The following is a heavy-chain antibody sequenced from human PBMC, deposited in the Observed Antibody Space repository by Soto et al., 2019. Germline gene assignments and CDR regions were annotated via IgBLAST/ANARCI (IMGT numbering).Heavy chain of an antibody. J-gene: IGHJ6*02. D-gene: IGHD1-7*01. V-gene: IGHV1-69*14. Sequence: QVQLVQSGAEVKKPGSSVKVSCKASGGTFSSYAISWVRQAPGQGLEWMGGIIPIFGTANYAQKFQGRVTITADKSTSTAYMELSSLRSEDTAVYYCASHGITGTWVYYYDMDVRGQWTTVTVSS. CDR1: GGTFSSYA. CDR3: ASHGITGTWVYYYDMDV. CDR2: IIPIFGTA.